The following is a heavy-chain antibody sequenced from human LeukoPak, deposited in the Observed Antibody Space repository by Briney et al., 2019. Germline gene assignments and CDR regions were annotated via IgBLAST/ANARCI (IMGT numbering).Heavy chain of an antibody. J-gene: IGHJ4*02. CDR3: ARDLGRMRGGRQLLFDY. V-gene: IGHV1-2*02. Sequence: ASVRVSCKASGYTFTGYYMHWVRQAPGQGLEWMGWINPNNVGTNYAQKFQGRVTMTRDTSISKAYMEMSRLRYDDTAVYYCARDLGRMRGGRQLLFDYWGQGTLVTVSS. CDR1: GYTFTGYY. CDR2: INPNNVGT. D-gene: IGHD1-26*01.